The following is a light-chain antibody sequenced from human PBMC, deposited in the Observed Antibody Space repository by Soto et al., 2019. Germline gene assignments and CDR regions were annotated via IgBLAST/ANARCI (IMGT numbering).Light chain of an antibody. CDR2: KAS. V-gene: IGKV1-5*03. J-gene: IGKJ1*01. CDR3: QQYNDYSWT. Sequence: DIQMTQSPSTLSASVGDRVTITCRASQSISSWLAWYQQKPGKAPKLLIYKASSLESGVPSRFSGSGSGTEFTLSISSLQPDDFASYYCQQYNDYSWTFGQGTKVEI. CDR1: QSISSW.